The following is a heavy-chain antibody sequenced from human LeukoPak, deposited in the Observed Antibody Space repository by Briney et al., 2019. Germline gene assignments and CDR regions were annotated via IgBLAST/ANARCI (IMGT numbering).Heavy chain of an antibody. CDR1: GGSISSYY. V-gene: IGHV4-59*01. CDR2: IYYSGST. Sequence: SETLSLTCTVSGGSISSYYWSWIRQPPGKGLEWIGYIYYSGSTNYNPSLKSRVTISVDTSKNQFSLKLSSVTAADTAVYYCVTRTAGATRTGYYMDVWGKGTTVTVSS. CDR3: VTRTAGATRTGYYMDV. J-gene: IGHJ6*03. D-gene: IGHD1-26*01.